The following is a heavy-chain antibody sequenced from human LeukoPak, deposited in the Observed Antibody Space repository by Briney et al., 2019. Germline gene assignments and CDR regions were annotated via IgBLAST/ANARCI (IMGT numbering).Heavy chain of an antibody. V-gene: IGHV3-30*18. D-gene: IGHD3-10*01. Sequence: GGSLRLSCAASGFTFSSYGMHWVRQAPGKGLEWVAVISYDGSNKYYSDSVKGRFTISRDNSKNTLYLQMNSLRAEDTAVYYCAKAGRYYGSGSSYYMDVWGKGTTVTVSS. CDR3: AKAGRYYGSGSSYYMDV. CDR1: GFTFSSYG. J-gene: IGHJ6*03. CDR2: ISYDGSNK.